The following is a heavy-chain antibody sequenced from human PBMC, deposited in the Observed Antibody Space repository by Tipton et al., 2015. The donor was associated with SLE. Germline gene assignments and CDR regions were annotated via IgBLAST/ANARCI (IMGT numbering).Heavy chain of an antibody. CDR3: ARAYFYYYGLDV. J-gene: IGHJ6*02. CDR2: ISESSTYI. Sequence: GSLRLSCEASGFSFDTYTMNWVRQAPGKGLEWVSSISESSTYIYYADSVKGRFTISRDDAKNSVDLQMNSLRAEDTAVYYCARAYFYYYGLDVWGQGTTVTVTS. V-gene: IGHV3-21*01. CDR1: GFSFDTYT.